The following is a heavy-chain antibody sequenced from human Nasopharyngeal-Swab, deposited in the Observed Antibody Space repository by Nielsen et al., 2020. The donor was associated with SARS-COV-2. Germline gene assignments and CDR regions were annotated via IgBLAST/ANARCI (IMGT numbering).Heavy chain of an antibody. CDR3: ARERLGYCSSTSCYGGERYYYYYYMDV. CDR2: IYHSGST. V-gene: IGHV4-4*02. Sequence: WIRQPPGKGLEWIGEIYHSGSTNYNPSLKSRVTISVDKSKNQFSLKLSSVTAADTPVYYCARERLGYCSSTSCYGGERYYYYYYMDVWGKGTTVTVSS. D-gene: IGHD2-2*01. J-gene: IGHJ6*03.